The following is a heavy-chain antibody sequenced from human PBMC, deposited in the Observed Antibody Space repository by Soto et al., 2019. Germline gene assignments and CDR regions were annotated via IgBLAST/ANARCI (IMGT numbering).Heavy chain of an antibody. Sequence: GESLKISCAASGFTFSNAWMNWVRQAPGKGLEWVGRIKSKTDGGTTDYAAPVKGRFTISRDDSKNTLYLQMNSLKTEDTAVYYCTTDIFQYYYGSGSSNWFDPWGQGTLVTVSS. CDR2: IKSKTDGGTT. V-gene: IGHV3-15*07. D-gene: IGHD3-10*01. CDR3: TTDIFQYYYGSGSSNWFDP. CDR1: GFTFSNAW. J-gene: IGHJ5*02.